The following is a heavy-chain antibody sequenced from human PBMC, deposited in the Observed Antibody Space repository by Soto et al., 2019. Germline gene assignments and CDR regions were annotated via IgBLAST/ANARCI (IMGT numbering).Heavy chain of an antibody. V-gene: IGHV4-30-4*01. J-gene: IGHJ4*01. D-gene: IGHD3-3*01. CDR2: IYYSGST. Sequence: SETLSLTCTVSGGSISSGDYYWSWIRQPPGKGLEWIGYIYYSGSTYYNPSLKGRVTISVDTSKNQFSLKLSSVTAADTAVYYYARHNPTSTVFGIVISIGYSGHGTLVSVSS. CDR3: ARHNPTSTVFGIVISIGY. CDR1: GGSISSGDYY.